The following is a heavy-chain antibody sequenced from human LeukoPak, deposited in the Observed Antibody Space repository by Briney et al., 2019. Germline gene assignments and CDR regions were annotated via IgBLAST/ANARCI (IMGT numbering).Heavy chain of an antibody. V-gene: IGHV4-34*01. CDR2: LNHSGST. J-gene: IGHJ4*02. Sequence: SETLSLTCAVYGGSFSGYYWSWIRQPPGKGREWIGELNHSGSTNYNPSLKSRVTISVDTSKNQFSLKLSSVTAADTAVYYCARIRYFDPFDYWGQGTLVTVPS. CDR3: ARIRYFDPFDY. D-gene: IGHD3-9*01. CDR1: GGSFSGYY.